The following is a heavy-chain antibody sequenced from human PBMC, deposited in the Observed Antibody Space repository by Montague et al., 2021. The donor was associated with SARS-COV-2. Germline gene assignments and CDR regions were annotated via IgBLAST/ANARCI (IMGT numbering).Heavy chain of an antibody. J-gene: IGHJ3*02. CDR3: VRERECSGGSCYGPDDDAFDI. CDR1: GGSFNGYY. V-gene: IGHV4-34*01. Sequence: SETLSLTCAVYGGSFNGYYWNWIRQPPGKGLEWIGEISDIGSTTYNPSLESRLTTSVDRSKNQFSLRLTSVTAADTAVYYCVRERECSGGSCYGPDDDAFDIWGQGTMVTGSS. D-gene: IGHD2-15*01. CDR2: ISDIGST.